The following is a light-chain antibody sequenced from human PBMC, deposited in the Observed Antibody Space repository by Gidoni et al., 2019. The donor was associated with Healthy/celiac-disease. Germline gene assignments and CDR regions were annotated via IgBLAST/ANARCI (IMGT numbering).Light chain of an antibody. CDR2: AAS. V-gene: IGKV1-39*01. Sequence: DIQMTQSPSSLSASVGDRVTITCRASQSISSYLNWYQQKPGKAPKLLIYAASSLQSGVPSRFSGSGSGTDFTLTISSLQPEDFATYYCQQSYSTLLMSSFGQGTKLEIK. CDR3: QQSYSTLLMSS. CDR1: QSISSY. J-gene: IGKJ2*03.